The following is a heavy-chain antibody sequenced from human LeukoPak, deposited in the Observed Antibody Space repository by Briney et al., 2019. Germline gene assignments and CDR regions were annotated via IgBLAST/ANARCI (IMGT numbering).Heavy chain of an antibody. CDR2: INPNSGGT. CDR3: ARGYGGNWFDP. CDR1: GYTFTGYY. D-gene: IGHD4-23*01. J-gene: IGHJ5*02. V-gene: IGHV1-2*02. Sequence: ASVKVSCKASGYTFTGYYMHWVRQAPGQGLEWMGWINPNSGGTYYAQKFQGRVTMTSDTSISSAYMELSRLRSDDRAVYYCARGYGGNWFDPWGQGTLVTVSS.